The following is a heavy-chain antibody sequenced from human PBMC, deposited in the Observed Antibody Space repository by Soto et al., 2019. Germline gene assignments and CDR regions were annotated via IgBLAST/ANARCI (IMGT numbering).Heavy chain of an antibody. CDR3: ARECVDTVTSITIPFDY. CDR1: RGTVSLCD. D-gene: IGHD5-12*01. J-gene: IGHJ4*02. Sequence: GGSLRLSGASSRGTVSLCDMNCVLQAPGKGLEWVSFISSSASYMYYADSVKGRFTISRDNSKKSLYLQMNSLRADDTAVYYCARECVDTVTSITIPFDYWGQGALVTVSS. CDR2: ISSSASYM. V-gene: IGHV3-21*01.